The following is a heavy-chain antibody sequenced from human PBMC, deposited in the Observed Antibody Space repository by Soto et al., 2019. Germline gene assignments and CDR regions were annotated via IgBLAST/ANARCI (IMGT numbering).Heavy chain of an antibody. CDR2: TIPVFNTA. J-gene: IGHJ3*02. CDR3: ARGVYGSGNYYTGPSAFDI. V-gene: IGHV1-69*06. D-gene: IGHD3-10*01. CDR1: GGTLSDHG. Sequence: QVQREQSGAEVKKPGSSGKVSCKASGGTLSDHGVAWLRQAPGQGLAWMGGTIPVFNTAKYAQKFQGRVTVTADKFTNIAYMELSSLRSEDTAFYFCARGVYGSGNYYTGPSAFDIWGQGTMVIVSS.